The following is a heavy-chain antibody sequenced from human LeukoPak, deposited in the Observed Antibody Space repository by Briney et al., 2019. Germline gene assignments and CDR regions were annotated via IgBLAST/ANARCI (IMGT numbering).Heavy chain of an antibody. CDR2: INPSDGGT. D-gene: IGHD4-23*01. V-gene: IGHV1-46*01. J-gene: IGHJ4*02. CDR1: GYTFTSYY. Sequence: GASVKVSCKASGYTFTSYYMHWVRQAPGQGLEWMGVINPSDGGTSYAQEFQGRVTMTRDTSTSTVYMELSSLRSEDTAVYYCAYHGSIRCFDYWGQGTLVTVSS. CDR3: AYHGSIRCFDY.